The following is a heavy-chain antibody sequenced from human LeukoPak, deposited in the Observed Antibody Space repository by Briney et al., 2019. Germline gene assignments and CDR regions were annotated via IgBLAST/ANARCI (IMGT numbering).Heavy chain of an antibody. Sequence: SETLSLTCTVSGGSISTYYWSWIRQPPGKGLEWIGYIHYSGSTNYNPSLKSRVTISVDTSKNLFSLRLTSVTAADTAVYYCARHSQHSRALGSARNFDYWGQGTLVTVSS. CDR3: ARHSQHSRALGSARNFDY. V-gene: IGHV4-59*08. CDR2: IHYSGST. D-gene: IGHD7-27*01. J-gene: IGHJ4*02. CDR1: GGSISTYY.